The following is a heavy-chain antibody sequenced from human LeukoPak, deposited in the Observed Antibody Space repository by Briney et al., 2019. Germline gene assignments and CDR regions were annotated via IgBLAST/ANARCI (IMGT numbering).Heavy chain of an antibody. Sequence: SETLSLTCTVSGGSISSSSYYWGWVRRPPGQGLEWIGSIYYSGSTYYYPPLKSRVTISVDMSKNQVSLKLRSVTAADTAVYYCARQATGSWTSVYYFDYWGQGTLVSVSS. V-gene: IGHV4-39*01. CDR3: ARQATGSWTSVYYFDY. CDR2: IYYSGST. J-gene: IGHJ4*02. D-gene: IGHD3/OR15-3a*01. CDR1: GGSISSSSYY.